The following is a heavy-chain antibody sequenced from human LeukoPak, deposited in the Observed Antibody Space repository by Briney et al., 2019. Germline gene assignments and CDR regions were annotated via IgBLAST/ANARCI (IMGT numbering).Heavy chain of an antibody. Sequence: SETLSLTCSVSGGSISTYYWSWIRQPPGKGLEWIGYIYYSGSTSYNPSLKSRVTISADTSKNQFSLDLSSVTAADTAVYYCARHGIVDSSRKYYFDYWGQGTLVTVSS. CDR3: ARHGIVDSSRKYYFDY. J-gene: IGHJ4*02. CDR2: IYYSGST. D-gene: IGHD6-13*01. CDR1: GGSISTYY. V-gene: IGHV4-59*08.